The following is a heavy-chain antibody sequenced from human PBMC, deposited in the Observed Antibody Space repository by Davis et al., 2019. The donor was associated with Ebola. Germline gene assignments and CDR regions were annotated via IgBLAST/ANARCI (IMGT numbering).Heavy chain of an antibody. CDR3: ASGANWDRRYYYYGMDV. J-gene: IGHJ6*02. Sequence: SETLSLTCAVSGGSISSYYWSWIRQPPGKGLEWIGEINHSGSTNYNPSLKSRVTISVDTSKNQFSLKLSSVTAADTAVYYCASGANWDRRYYYYGMDVWGQGTTVTVSS. D-gene: IGHD7-27*01. V-gene: IGHV4-34*01. CDR2: INHSGST. CDR1: GGSISSYY.